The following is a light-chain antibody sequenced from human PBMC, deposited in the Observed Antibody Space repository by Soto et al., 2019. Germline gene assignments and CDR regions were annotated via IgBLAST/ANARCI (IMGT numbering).Light chain of an antibody. V-gene: IGKV3-11*01. CDR1: QSVSSS. J-gene: IGKJ5*01. CDR3: QQRSNWIT. CDR2: DAS. Sequence: EIVLTQSPATLSLSPGERATLSCRASQSVSSSLAWYQQKPGQAPRLLIYDASNRATGIPARFSGSGSGTDFTLTISSLAPEDFAVYYCQQRSNWITFGQGTRLEIK.